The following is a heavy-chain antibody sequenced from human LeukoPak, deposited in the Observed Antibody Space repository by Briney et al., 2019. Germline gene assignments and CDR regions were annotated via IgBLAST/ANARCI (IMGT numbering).Heavy chain of an antibody. CDR1: GFTFSSNW. Sequence: PGGSLRLSCAASGFTFSSNWMHWVRQAPGKGLVWVSRINSDGRTTNYADSVKGRFTISRDNAKNTLYLQMDSLRAEDTAVYYCARDSLLYGMDVWGQGTTVTVSS. CDR2: INSDGRTT. CDR3: ARDSLLYGMDV. D-gene: IGHD2/OR15-2a*01. V-gene: IGHV3-74*01. J-gene: IGHJ6*02.